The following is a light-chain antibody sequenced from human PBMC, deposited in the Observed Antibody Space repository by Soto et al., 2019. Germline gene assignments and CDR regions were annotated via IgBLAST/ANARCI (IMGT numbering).Light chain of an antibody. Sequence: QSALTQPASVSGSPGQSITISCTGATTDVDGYDYVSWYQQHPGQAPKLMIFDVNNRPSGVSGRFSGSKSGDTASLTISGLKAEDDGDYYCTSFTGSAPFSVFGSGTKVTVL. V-gene: IGLV2-14*03. CDR2: DVN. CDR1: TTDVDGYDY. J-gene: IGLJ1*01. CDR3: TSFTGSAPFSV.